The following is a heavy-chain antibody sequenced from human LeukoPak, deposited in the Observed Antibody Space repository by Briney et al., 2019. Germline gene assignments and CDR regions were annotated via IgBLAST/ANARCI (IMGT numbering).Heavy chain of an antibody. J-gene: IGHJ4*02. CDR3: AREAERPPYYDFWSGYGGVFDY. CDR2: IYTSGST. D-gene: IGHD3-3*01. V-gene: IGHV4-4*07. Sequence: SETLSLTCTVSGGSISSYYWSWIRQPAGKGLKWIGRIYTSGSTNYNPSLKSRVTMSVDTSKNQFSLKLSSVTAADTAVYYCAREAERPPYYDFWSGYGGVFDYWGQGTLVTVSS. CDR1: GGSISSYY.